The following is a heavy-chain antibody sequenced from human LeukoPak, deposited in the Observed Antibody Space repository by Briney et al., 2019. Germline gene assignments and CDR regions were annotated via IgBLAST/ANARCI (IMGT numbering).Heavy chain of an antibody. D-gene: IGHD3-10*01. Sequence: ASVKVSCKASGYTFTGYYMHWVRQAPGQGLECMGWINPNSGGTNYAQKFQGRVTMTRDTSISTAYMELSRLRSDDTAVYYCARGDTSYYYGSGSYSSMDVWGKGTTVTISS. CDR2: INPNSGGT. CDR1: GYTFTGYY. CDR3: ARGDTSYYYGSGSYSSMDV. V-gene: IGHV1-2*02. J-gene: IGHJ6*03.